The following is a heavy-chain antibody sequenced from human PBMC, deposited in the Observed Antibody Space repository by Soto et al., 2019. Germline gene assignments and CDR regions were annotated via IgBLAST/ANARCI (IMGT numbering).Heavy chain of an antibody. Sequence: QVQLVQSGAEVKKPGSSVKVSCKASGGTFSSYAISWVRQAPGQGLEWMGGIIPIFGTATYAQKFQGRVTITADQSTSTAYMELSSLRSEDTAVYYCARDRLMITFGGVGDGRWFAFDIWGQGTMVTVSS. D-gene: IGHD3-16*01. CDR2: IIPIFGTA. CDR1: GGTFSSYA. CDR3: ARDRLMITFGGVGDGRWFAFDI. V-gene: IGHV1-69*12. J-gene: IGHJ3*02.